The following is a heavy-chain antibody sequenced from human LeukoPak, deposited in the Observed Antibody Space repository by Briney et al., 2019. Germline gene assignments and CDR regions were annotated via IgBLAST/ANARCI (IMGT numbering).Heavy chain of an antibody. J-gene: IGHJ4*02. Sequence: SETLSLTCAVYGGSFSGCYWSWIRQPPGKGLEWIGEINHSGSTNYNPSLKSRVTISVDTSKNQFSLKLSSVTAADTAVYYCARGRGVLDYWGQGTLVTVSS. V-gene: IGHV4-34*01. CDR3: ARGRGVLDY. D-gene: IGHD1-26*01. CDR1: GGSFSGCY. CDR2: INHSGST.